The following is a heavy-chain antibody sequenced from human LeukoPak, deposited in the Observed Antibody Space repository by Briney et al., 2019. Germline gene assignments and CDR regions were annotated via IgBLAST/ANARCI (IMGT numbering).Heavy chain of an antibody. V-gene: IGHV4-59*01. Sequence: SETLSLTCTVSGGSISTYFWSWIRQPPRKGLEWIGHIYYSGSTDYNPSLRSRVTISVDTSKNQFSLRLSSVTAADTAVYYCARGLYSTSSRNAFDIWGQGTMVTVPS. CDR1: GGSISTYF. CDR2: IYYSGST. J-gene: IGHJ3*02. D-gene: IGHD6-6*01. CDR3: ARGLYSTSSRNAFDI.